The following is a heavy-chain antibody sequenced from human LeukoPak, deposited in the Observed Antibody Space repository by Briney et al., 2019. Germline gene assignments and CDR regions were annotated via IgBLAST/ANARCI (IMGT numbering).Heavy chain of an antibody. D-gene: IGHD3-3*01. Sequence: PGGSLRLSCVASGFTFSTYWMSWVRQAPGKGLEWVANIQEDGNEKYYVDSVKGRFTISRDNAKNSLYLQMNSLRAEDTAVYYCARTRVLKGSGYYTAFDYWAREPWSPSPQ. CDR2: IQEDGNEK. CDR3: ARTRVLKGSGYYTAFDY. J-gene: IGHJ4*02. V-gene: IGHV3-7*01. CDR1: GFTFSTYW.